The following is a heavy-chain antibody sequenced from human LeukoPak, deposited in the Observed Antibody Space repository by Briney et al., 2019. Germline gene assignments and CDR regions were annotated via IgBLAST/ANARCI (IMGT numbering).Heavy chain of an antibody. Sequence: GRSLRLSCAASGFTFRKYAMTWVRQAPGKGLEWVSSITYSCGDTYYADSVKGRFTISRDNSKDTLYLQLDSLRAEDTAVYYCAKSAGSSFALDMYFQDWGQGTLVTVSS. CDR2: ITYSCGDT. CDR3: AKSAGSSFALDMYFQD. CDR1: GFTFRKYA. J-gene: IGHJ1*01. D-gene: IGHD6-13*01. V-gene: IGHV3-23*01.